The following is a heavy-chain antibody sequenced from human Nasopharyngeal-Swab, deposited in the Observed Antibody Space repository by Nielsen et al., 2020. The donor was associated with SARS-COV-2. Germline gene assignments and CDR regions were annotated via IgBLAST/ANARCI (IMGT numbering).Heavy chain of an antibody. V-gene: IGHV3-33*06. Sequence: GGSLRLSCAASGFTFSSYGMHWVRQAPRKGMEWVAVIWYDGSNKYYADSVKGRFTISRDNSKNTLYLQMTSLRAEDAAVYYCAKAYGGYVPFDYWGQGTLVTVSS. CDR3: AKAYGGYVPFDY. CDR1: GFTFSSYG. CDR2: IWYDGSNK. D-gene: IGHD5-12*01. J-gene: IGHJ4*02.